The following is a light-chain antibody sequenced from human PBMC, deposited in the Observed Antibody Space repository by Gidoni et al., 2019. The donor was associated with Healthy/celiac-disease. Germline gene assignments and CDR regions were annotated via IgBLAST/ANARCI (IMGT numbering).Light chain of an antibody. CDR2: CAS. V-gene: IGKV3-15*01. CDR3: QQYNNWPYT. Sequence: EIVMTQSTAPLSVSPGERATLSCRASQSVRSNLAWYQQKPGQAPRLLIYCASTRSTGIPARFSGSGSGTEFTLTISSLQSEDFAVYYCQQYNNWPYTFGQGTKLEIK. J-gene: IGKJ2*01. CDR1: QSVRSN.